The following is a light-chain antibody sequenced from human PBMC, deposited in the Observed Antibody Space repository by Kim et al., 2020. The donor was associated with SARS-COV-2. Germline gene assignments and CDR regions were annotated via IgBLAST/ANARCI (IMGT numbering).Light chain of an antibody. CDR1: SSDVGVYNF. V-gene: IGLV2-11*01. CDR3: CSYSASSVI. CDR2: DVN. J-gene: IGLJ2*01. Sequence: PGQSVAISCTGISSDVGVYNFVSWYQHHPGKAPNLMIYDVNKRPSGVPVRFSGSKSGNTASLTISGLQAEDEADYYCCSYSASSVIFGGGTQLTVL.